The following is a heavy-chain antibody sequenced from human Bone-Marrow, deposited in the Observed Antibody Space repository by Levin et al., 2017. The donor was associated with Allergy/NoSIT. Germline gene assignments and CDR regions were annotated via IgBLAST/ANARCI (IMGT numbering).Heavy chain of an antibody. CDR2: IYSGGGV. J-gene: IGHJ5*02. Sequence: PGGSLRLSCAASGFTFSNNFMIWYRQAPGKGLEWVSLIYSGGGVYYADSVKGRFTISRDSSKNTLYLQMNSLRADDTAVYYCARHLHSISNTSYGAWGQGTLATVSS. CDR3: ARHLHSISNTSYGA. D-gene: IGHD2/OR15-2a*01. V-gene: IGHV3-53*01. CDR1: GFTFSNNF.